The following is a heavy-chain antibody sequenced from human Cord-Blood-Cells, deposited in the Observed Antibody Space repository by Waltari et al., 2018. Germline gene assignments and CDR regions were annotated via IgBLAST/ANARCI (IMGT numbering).Heavy chain of an antibody. Sequence: EVQLVESGGGLVQPGGSLRLSCAASGFTVSSNYMSWVRQAPGKGLECVSGVYSGGSTYYADSVKGRFTISRHNSKNTLYLQMNSLRAEDTAVYYCARVAVAGQPGAFDIWGQGTMVTVSS. V-gene: IGHV3-53*04. D-gene: IGHD6-19*01. CDR2: VYSGGST. J-gene: IGHJ3*02. CDR3: ARVAVAGQPGAFDI. CDR1: GFTVSSNY.